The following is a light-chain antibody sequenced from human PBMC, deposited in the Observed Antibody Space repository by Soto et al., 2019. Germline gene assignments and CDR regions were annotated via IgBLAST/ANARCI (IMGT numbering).Light chain of an antibody. J-gene: IGKJ5*01. V-gene: IGKV4-1*01. CDR2: AAS. CDR1: QSVLYSSNNKNY. CDR3: QQSYTTPRIT. Sequence: DIVMTQSPDSLAVSLGERATINCKSSQSVLYSSNNKNYLAWYQHKPGKAPKHLIYAASSLQTGVPSRFTGSGSGTEFTLTIDSLQPEDFATYYCQQSYTTPRITFGQGTRLEIK.